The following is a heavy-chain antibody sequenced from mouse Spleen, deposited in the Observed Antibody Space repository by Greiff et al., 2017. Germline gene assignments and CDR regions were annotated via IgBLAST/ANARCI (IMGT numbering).Heavy chain of an antibody. CDR1: GYTFTDYN. CDR3: ARGLGLPYFDY. J-gene: IGHJ2*01. Sequence: EVQLQESGPELVKPGASVKMSCKASGYTFTDYNMHWVKQSHGKSLEWIGYINPNNGGTSYNQKFKGKATLTVNKSSSTAYMELRSLTSEDSAVYYCARGLGLPYFDYWGQGTTLTVSS. CDR2: INPNNGGT. V-gene: IGHV1-22*01. D-gene: IGHD4-1*01.